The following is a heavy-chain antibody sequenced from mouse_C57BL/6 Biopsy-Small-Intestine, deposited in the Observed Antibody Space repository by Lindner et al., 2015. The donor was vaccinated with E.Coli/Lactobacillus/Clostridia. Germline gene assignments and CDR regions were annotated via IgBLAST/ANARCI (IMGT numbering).Heavy chain of an antibody. J-gene: IGHJ4*01. Sequence: SVKVSCKASGYTFTDYYIHWVRQAPGQGLEWMGWMNPNSGDTKYAQKLQGWVTMTRDTSIRTAYMELSRLRSDDTAVYYCSRQMYSSLGFDYWGQGTLVTVSS. CDR2: MNPNSGDT. CDR3: SRQMYSSLGFDY. V-gene: IGHV1-84*02. CDR1: GYTFTDYY.